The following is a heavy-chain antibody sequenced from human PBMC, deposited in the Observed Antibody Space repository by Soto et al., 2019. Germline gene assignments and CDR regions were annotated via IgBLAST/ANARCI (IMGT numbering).Heavy chain of an antibody. CDR3: VSPGFGMVYGLVDG. CDR1: SGPSSSHK. J-gene: IGHJ6*02. CDR2: IYSTGGT. D-gene: IGHD2-8*01. V-gene: IGHV4-59*08. Sequence: QVQLQQSGPGLVKPSETVSLTCSVSSGPSSSHKWGWIRQPPGRGLEWIGYIYSTGGTSYNPSLKSRVTRTPHTSTNHIALSLTSVTAAGAAVYCFVSPGFGMVYGLVDGWGQGTTVRGSS.